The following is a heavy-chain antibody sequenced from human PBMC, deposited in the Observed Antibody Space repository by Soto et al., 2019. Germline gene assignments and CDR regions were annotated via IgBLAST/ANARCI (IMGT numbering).Heavy chain of an antibody. CDR2: ISSSGSTI. Sequence: GGSLRLSCAASRLTFYDYNMSWFRQAPGKGLERDSYISSSGSTIYYADSVKGRFTISRVNAKNSLYLQMNSLRAEDTAVYYCARVHRAYDDTAFDIGGQGTTVTV. J-gene: IGHJ3*02. CDR1: RLTFYDYN. CDR3: ARVHRAYDDTAFDI. D-gene: IGHD3-9*01. V-gene: IGHV3-11*01.